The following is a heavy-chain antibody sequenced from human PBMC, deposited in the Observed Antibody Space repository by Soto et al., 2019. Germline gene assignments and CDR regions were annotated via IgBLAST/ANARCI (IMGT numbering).Heavy chain of an antibody. D-gene: IGHD5-18*01. CDR2: IYYSGST. J-gene: IGHJ4*02. Sequence: QVQLQESGPGLVKPSETLSLTCTVSGGSVSSGSYYWSWIRQPPGKVLEWIGYIYYSGSTNYNPSLKSRVTISVDTSKNQFSLKLSSVTAADTAVYYCARTDVDTAMAPKFDYWGQGTLVTVSS. V-gene: IGHV4-61*01. CDR1: GGSVSSGSYY. CDR3: ARTDVDTAMAPKFDY.